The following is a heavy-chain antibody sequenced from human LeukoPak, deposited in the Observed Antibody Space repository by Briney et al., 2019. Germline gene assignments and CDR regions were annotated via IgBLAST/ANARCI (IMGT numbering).Heavy chain of an antibody. Sequence: PSETLSLTCAVYGGSFSGYYWSWIRQPPGKGLEWIGEINHSGSTNYNPSLKSRVTISVDTSKNQFSLKLSSVTAADTAVYYCARDDYDFWSGYYFRHWFDPWGQGTLVTVSS. CDR1: GGSFSGYY. CDR3: ARDDYDFWSGYYFRHWFDP. CDR2: INHSGST. V-gene: IGHV4-34*01. J-gene: IGHJ5*02. D-gene: IGHD3-3*01.